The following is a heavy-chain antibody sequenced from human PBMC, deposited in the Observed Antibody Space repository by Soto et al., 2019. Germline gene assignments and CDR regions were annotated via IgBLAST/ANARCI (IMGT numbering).Heavy chain of an antibody. CDR3: ARGSGGRYDY. CDR1: GYRFSGYG. J-gene: IGHJ4*02. Sequence: QVQLVQSGPEVKKPGASVKVSCKASGYRFSGYGMSWLRQAPGQGLEWMGWINGDNGNTKHAQKFRDRVTMTSETSTNTAAMELRSLKSDDTAVYFCARGSGGRYDYWGQGTLITVSS. V-gene: IGHV1-18*01. CDR2: INGDNGNT. D-gene: IGHD1-26*01.